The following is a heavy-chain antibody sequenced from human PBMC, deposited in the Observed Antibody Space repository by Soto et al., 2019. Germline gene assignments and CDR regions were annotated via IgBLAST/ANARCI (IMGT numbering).Heavy chain of an antibody. Sequence: PSETLSLTCTVSGGSISSGGYYWSWIRQHPGKGLEWIGYIYYSGSTYYNPSLKSRVTISVDTSKNQFSLKLSSVTAADTAVYYCARDYYGDYVGFDYWGQGTLVTVSS. CDR3: ARDYYGDYVGFDY. CDR2: IYYSGST. J-gene: IGHJ4*02. CDR1: GGSISSGGYY. V-gene: IGHV4-31*03. D-gene: IGHD4-17*01.